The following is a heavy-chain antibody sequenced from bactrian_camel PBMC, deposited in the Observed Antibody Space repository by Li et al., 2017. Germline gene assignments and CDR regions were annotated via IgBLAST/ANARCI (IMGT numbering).Heavy chain of an antibody. D-gene: IGHD6*01. CDR1: GYTLTSSC. CDR2: IASDGNT. J-gene: IGHJ4*01. Sequence: VPLVESGGGSVQAGGSLRLSCMASGYTLTSSCMAWFRRAPGKEREGVATIASDGNTTYADSVKGRFTISKDNAKNTLYLQMNSLTPDDSAMYYCAADFRTVVAGCTFYDYTYWGRGTQVTVS. V-gene: IGHV3S53*01. CDR3: AADFRTVVAGCTFYDYTY.